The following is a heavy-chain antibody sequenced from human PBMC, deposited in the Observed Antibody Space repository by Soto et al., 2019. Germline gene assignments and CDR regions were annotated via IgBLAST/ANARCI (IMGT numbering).Heavy chain of an antibody. Sequence: ASVKVSCKASGYTFTSYGISWVRQAPGQGLEWMGWISAYNGNTNYAQKLQGRVTMTTDTSTSTAYMELRSLRSDDTAVYYCARDSRYFDWLFNGMDVWGQGTTVTVSS. D-gene: IGHD3-9*01. CDR2: ISAYNGNT. CDR1: GYTFTSYG. CDR3: ARDSRYFDWLFNGMDV. J-gene: IGHJ6*02. V-gene: IGHV1-18*04.